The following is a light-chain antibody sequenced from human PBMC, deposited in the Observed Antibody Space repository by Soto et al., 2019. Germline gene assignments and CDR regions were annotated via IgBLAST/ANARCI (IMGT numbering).Light chain of an antibody. CDR1: QRVSSSY. CDR2: DAS. V-gene: IGKV3D-20*01. Sequence: EIVLTQSPATLSLSPGERATLSCGASQRVSSSYLAWYHQKPGLAPRLLIYDASSRATGIPDRFSGGGSGRDFTLTISRLEPEDFAVYYCQQDGSSPPITFGQGKRLEIK. J-gene: IGKJ5*01. CDR3: QQDGSSPPIT.